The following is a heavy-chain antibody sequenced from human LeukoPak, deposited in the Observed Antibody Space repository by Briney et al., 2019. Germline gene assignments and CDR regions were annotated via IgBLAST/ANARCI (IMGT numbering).Heavy chain of an antibody. CDR1: GGSFSGYY. D-gene: IGHD1-26*01. CDR2: INHSGST. V-gene: IGHV4-34*01. J-gene: IGHJ4*02. Sequence: PSETLSLTCAVYGGSFSGYYWSWIRQPPGKGLEWIGEINHSGSTNYNPSLKSRVTISVDTSKNQFSLKLNSVTAADTAVYYCARGITVRGNYYYFDYWGQGTLVTVSS. CDR3: ARGITVRGNYYYFDY.